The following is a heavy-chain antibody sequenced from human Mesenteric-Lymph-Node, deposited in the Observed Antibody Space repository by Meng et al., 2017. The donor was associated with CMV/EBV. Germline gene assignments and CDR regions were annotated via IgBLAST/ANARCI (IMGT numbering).Heavy chain of an antibody. D-gene: IGHD2-2*01. CDR2: IYSGGST. CDR3: AREPYCSSTSCSADY. V-gene: IGHV3-66*02. J-gene: IGHJ4*02. CDR1: GFTFDDYA. Sequence: GESLKISCAASGFTFDDYAMHWVRQAPGKGLEWVSVIYSGGSTYYADSVKGRFTISRDNSKNTLYLQMNSLRAEDTAVYYCAREPYCSSTSCSADYWGQGTLVTVSS.